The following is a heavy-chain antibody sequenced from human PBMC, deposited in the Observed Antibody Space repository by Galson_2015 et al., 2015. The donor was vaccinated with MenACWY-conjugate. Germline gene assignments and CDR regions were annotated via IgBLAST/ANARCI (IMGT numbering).Heavy chain of an antibody. V-gene: IGHV3-48*03. J-gene: IGHJ6*03. Sequence: LRLSCAASGFTFTGYEFNWVRQAPGKGLEWLSYISKSGSPIYYADSVKGRFTISRDNTKKSLFLQMNSLRAGDTGVYYCARAGTWIHQYFYYMDVWGKGTTVTVAS. CDR1: GFTFTGYE. CDR3: ARAGTWIHQYFYYMDV. CDR2: ISKSGSPI. D-gene: IGHD5-18*01.